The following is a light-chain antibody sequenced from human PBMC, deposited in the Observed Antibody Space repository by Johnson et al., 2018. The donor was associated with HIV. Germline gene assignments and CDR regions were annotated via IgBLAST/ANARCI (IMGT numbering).Light chain of an antibody. CDR3: GTWDTSLSARGV. V-gene: IGLV1-51*01. CDR1: SSNIGSNY. J-gene: IGLJ1*01. CDR2: DNN. Sequence: QSILTQPPSVSAAPGQKVTISCSGSSSNIGSNYVSWYQQVPGTAPKLLIYDNNKRPSGIPDRFSGSKSGTSATLGITGLQTGDEADYYCGTWDTSLSARGVFGTGTKVTVL.